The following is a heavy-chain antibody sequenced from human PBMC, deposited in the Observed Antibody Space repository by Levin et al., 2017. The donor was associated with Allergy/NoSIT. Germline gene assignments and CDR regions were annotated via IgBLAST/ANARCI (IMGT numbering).Heavy chain of an antibody. Sequence: GGSLRLSCAASGFTFSSYSMNWVRQAPGKGLEWVSSISSSSSYIYYADSVTGRFTISRDNAKNSLYLQMNSLRAEDTAVYYCARDPTNWNPTRANWFDPWGQGTLVTVSS. CDR2: ISSSSSYI. CDR1: GFTFSSYS. D-gene: IGHD1-1*01. CDR3: ARDPTNWNPTRANWFDP. V-gene: IGHV3-21*01. J-gene: IGHJ5*02.